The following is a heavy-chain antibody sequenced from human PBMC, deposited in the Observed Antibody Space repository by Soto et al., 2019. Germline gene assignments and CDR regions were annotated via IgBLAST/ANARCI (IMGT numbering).Heavy chain of an antibody. CDR3: ACGVLGGDAFSI. J-gene: IGHJ3*02. CDR1: GYTFTSYG. CDR2: ISAYNGNT. Sequence: GSSVKVSCKASGYTFTSYGHRWVRQAPGQGLEWMGWISAYNGNTNYAQKLQGRVTMTTDTSTSTAYMELRSLRSDDTAVYYCACGVLGGDAFSIWGQGTMDTGSS. V-gene: IGHV1-18*01. D-gene: IGHD2-21*01.